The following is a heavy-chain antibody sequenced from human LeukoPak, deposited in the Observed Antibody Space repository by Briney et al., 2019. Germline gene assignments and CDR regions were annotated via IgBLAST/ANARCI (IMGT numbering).Heavy chain of an antibody. Sequence: SETLSLTCAVSGGSISSSNWWSWVRQPPGKGLEWIGEIYHSGSTNYNPSLKSRVTISVDKSKNQFSLKLSSVTAADTALYYCAREVGDYHSYYMDVWGKGTTVTVSS. D-gene: IGHD3-16*01. CDR3: AREVGDYHSYYMDV. V-gene: IGHV4-4*02. CDR1: GGSISSSNW. CDR2: IYHSGST. J-gene: IGHJ6*03.